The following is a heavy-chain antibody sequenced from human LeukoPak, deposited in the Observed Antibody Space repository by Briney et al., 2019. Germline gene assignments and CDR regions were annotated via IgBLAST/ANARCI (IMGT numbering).Heavy chain of an antibody. CDR2: IYDSGST. CDR1: AGSTSSYY. J-gene: IGHJ4*02. D-gene: IGHD6-6*01. Sequence: SETLSLTCSVSAGSTSSYYWSWIRQPPGKGLEWIGFIYDSGSTYYNPSLKSRVTISVDTSKNQFSLKLSSVTAADTAMYYCALYSSSSDYWGQGTLVTVSS. V-gene: IGHV4-59*01. CDR3: ALYSSSSDY.